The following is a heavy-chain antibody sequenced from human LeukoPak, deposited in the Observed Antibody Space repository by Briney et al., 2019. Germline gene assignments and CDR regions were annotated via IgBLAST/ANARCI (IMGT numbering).Heavy chain of an antibody. CDR1: GGSFSGYY. V-gene: IGHV4-34*01. Sequence: PSETLSLTCAVYGGSFSGYYWSWIRQPPGKGLEWIGEINHSGSTNYNPSLKSRVTISVDTSKNQFSLQLSSVTAADTAVYYCAKSFVRYFGWYRRGVDYFDYWGQGTLVTAAS. J-gene: IGHJ4*02. CDR3: AKSFVRYFGWYRRGVDYFDY. D-gene: IGHD3-9*01. CDR2: INHSGST.